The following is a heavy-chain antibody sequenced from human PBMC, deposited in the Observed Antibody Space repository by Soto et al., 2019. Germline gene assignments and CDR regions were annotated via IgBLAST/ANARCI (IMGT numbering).Heavy chain of an antibody. CDR3: VKDELGGYDTYYYYYCMDV. Sequence: EVQLVESGGGLVQPGGSLRLSCSASGFTFSSYAMHWVRQAPGKGLEYVSAISSSGGSTYYADSVKGRFTISRDNSKNSLYLQMSSLGAEDTAVYYCVKDELGGYDTYYYYYCMDVWGQGTTVTVSS. D-gene: IGHD5-12*01. CDR1: GFTFSSYA. V-gene: IGHV3-64D*08. CDR2: ISSSGGST. J-gene: IGHJ6*02.